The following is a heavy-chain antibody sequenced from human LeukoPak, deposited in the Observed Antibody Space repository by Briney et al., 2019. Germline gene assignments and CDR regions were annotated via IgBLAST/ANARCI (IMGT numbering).Heavy chain of an antibody. Sequence: SETLSLTRAVYGGSFSGYYWSWIRQPPGKGLEWIGEINHSGSTNYNPSLKSRVTISVDTSKNQFSLKLSSVTAADTAVYYCARGYSSGLVVGWGQGTLVTVSS. CDR3: ARGYSSGLVVG. CDR1: GGSFSGYY. V-gene: IGHV4-34*01. D-gene: IGHD6-25*01. CDR2: INHSGST. J-gene: IGHJ4*02.